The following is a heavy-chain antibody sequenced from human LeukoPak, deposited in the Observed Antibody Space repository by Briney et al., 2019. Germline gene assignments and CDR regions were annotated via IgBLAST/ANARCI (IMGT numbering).Heavy chain of an antibody. CDR1: RFTFYEYG. D-gene: IGHD1-20*01. Sequence: GGSLRLSCAASRFTFYEYGMSWVRQTAGKGLEWVSGINWNGRSIVYADSVKGRFTVSRDNAKSSLYLQMNSLRAEDTALYYCARAYGKWNDVYVYAFDLGGQGTMGTVSS. V-gene: IGHV3-20*04. CDR2: INWNGRSI. CDR3: ARAYGKWNDVYVYAFDL. J-gene: IGHJ3*01.